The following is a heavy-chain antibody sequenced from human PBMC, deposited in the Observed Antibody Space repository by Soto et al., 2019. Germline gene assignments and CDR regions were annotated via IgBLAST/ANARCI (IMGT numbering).Heavy chain of an antibody. CDR2: INPSGGST. CDR1: GYTFTRYY. V-gene: IGHV1-46*01. D-gene: IGHD3-22*01. J-gene: IGHJ4*02. CDR3: ARDQYYYDSSCYYYGLHY. Sequence: QVQLVQSGAEVKKPGASVKVSCKASGYTFTRYYMHWVRQAPGQGLEWMGIINPSGGSTSYAQKFQGRVTMTRDTATSTVYMELSSVRSEDTAVYYCARDQYYYDSSCYYYGLHYRGQGTLVTVSS.